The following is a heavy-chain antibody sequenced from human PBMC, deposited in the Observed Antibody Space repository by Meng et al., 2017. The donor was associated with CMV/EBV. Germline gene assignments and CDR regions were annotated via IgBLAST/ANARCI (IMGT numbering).Heavy chain of an antibody. V-gene: IGHV4-59*01. Sequence: GSLRLSCTISRGTINDYWWNWIRQPPGKGLEWIGYVNSNKSTKYNLALKSRVDISLDTSKKQFFLKLTTVTAADTAVDYFARMRGSRRAGRGGSMIDAILDKMVTEGYHFDYWGQGMPVTVSS. CDR1: RGTINDYW. J-gene: IGHJ4*02. D-gene: IGHD2-2*02. CDR2: VNSNKST. CDR3: ARMRGSRRAGRGGSMIDAILDKMVTEGYHFDY.